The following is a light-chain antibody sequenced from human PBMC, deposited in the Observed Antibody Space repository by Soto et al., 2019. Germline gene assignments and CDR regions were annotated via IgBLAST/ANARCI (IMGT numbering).Light chain of an antibody. CDR1: QSVSSSF. Sequence: EIVLTPSPGTLSLSPGERATLSCRASQSVSSSFLAWYQQKPGQAPRLLIYGASSRATGIPDRFSDSGSGTDFTLPISRLEPEDFAVYYCQQYGSSPPFTFGPGTKVDIK. V-gene: IGKV3-20*01. CDR2: GAS. CDR3: QQYGSSPPFT. J-gene: IGKJ3*01.